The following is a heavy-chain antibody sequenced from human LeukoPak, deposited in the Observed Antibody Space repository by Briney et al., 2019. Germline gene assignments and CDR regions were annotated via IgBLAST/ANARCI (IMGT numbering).Heavy chain of an antibody. J-gene: IGHJ4*02. CDR1: GFTFSNAW. D-gene: IGHD6-19*01. CDR2: ISGSGGST. Sequence: GGSLRLSCAASGFTFSNAWMSWVRQAPGKGLEWVSAISGSGGSTYYADSVKGRFTISRDNSKNTLYLQMNSLRAEDTAVYYCAKVWRLIAVAGGFDYWGQGTLVTVSS. CDR3: AKVWRLIAVAGGFDY. V-gene: IGHV3-23*01.